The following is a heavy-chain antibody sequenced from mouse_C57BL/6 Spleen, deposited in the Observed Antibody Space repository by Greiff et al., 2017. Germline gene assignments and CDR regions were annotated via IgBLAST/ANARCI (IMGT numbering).Heavy chain of an antibody. CDR1: GFTFSDYG. Sequence: EVQRVESGGGLVKPGGSLKLSCAASGFTFSDYGMHWVRQAPEKGLEWVAYISSGSSTIYYADTVKGRFTISRDSAKNTLFLQMTSLRSEDTAMYYCARRGGYDPDYYAMDYWGQGTSVTVSS. D-gene: IGHD2-2*01. CDR2: ISSGSSTI. J-gene: IGHJ4*01. V-gene: IGHV5-17*01. CDR3: ARRGGYDPDYYAMDY.